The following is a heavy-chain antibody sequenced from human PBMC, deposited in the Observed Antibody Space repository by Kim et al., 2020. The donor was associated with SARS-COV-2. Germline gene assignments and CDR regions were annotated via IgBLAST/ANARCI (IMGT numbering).Heavy chain of an antibody. V-gene: IGHV4-59*08. CDR1: GGSISSYY. CDR3: ARPRGGDSSPFDY. D-gene: IGHD2-21*02. CDR2: IYYSGST. J-gene: IGHJ4*02. Sequence: SETLSLTCTVSGGSISSYYWTWIRQPPGKGLEWIGYIYYSGSTSYNPSLKSRVTISVDTSKNQFSLRLSSLTAADTAVYYCARPRGGDSSPFDYWVQGTL.